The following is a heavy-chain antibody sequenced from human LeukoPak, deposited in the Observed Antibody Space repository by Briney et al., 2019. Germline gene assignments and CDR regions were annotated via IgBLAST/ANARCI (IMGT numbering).Heavy chain of an antibody. V-gene: IGHV3-73*01. CDR1: GFTFSGSA. CDR3: TRLPKEDDYGDYGRFDY. D-gene: IGHD4-17*01. Sequence: GGSLKLSCAASGFTFSGSAMHWVRQASGKGLEWVGRIRSKANSYATAYAASVKGRFTISRDDSKNTAYLQMNSLKTEDTAVYYCTRLPKEDDYGDYGRFDYWGQGTLVTVSS. J-gene: IGHJ4*02. CDR2: IRSKANSYAT.